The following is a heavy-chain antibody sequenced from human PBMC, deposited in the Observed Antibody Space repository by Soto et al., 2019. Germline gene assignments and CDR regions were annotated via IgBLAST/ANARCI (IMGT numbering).Heavy chain of an antibody. CDR2: FDPEDGET. Sequence: ASVKVSCKVSGYTLTELSMHWVRQAPGKGLEWMGGFDPEDGETIYAQEFQGRVTMTEDTSTDTAYMELSSLRSEDTAVYYCATDSWNKKQFDYWGQGTLVTVSS. D-gene: IGHD1-1*01. CDR1: GYTLTELS. J-gene: IGHJ4*02. CDR3: ATDSWNKKQFDY. V-gene: IGHV1-24*01.